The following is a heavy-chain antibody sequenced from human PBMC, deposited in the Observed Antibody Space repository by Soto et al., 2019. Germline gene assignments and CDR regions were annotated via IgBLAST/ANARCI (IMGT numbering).Heavy chain of an antibody. CDR2: IYYSGST. CDR1: GGSVSSGSYY. D-gene: IGHD5-18*01. V-gene: IGHV4-61*01. J-gene: IGHJ5*02. CDR3: ARELWSEYSSGHITHPWFAP. Sequence: SETLSLTCTVSGGSVSSGSYYWSWIRQPPGKGLEWIGYIYYSGSTNYNPSLKSRVTISVDTSKNQFSLKLSSVTAADTAVYYCARELWSEYSSGHITHPWFAPWGQGTLVTVSS.